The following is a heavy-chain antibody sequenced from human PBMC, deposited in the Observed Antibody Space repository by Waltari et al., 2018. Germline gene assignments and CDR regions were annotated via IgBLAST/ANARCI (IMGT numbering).Heavy chain of an antibody. CDR2: ISGSGGST. CDR1: GFTFSSYA. CDR3: AKDRGGYCSGGSCFYYFDY. Sequence: EVQLLESGGGLVPPGGSLRLSCAASGFTFSSYATSWVRQAPGKGLEWVSAISGSGGSTYYADTVKGRFTISRDNSKNTLYLQMNSLRAEDTGVYYCAKDRGGYCSGGSCFYYFDYWGQGTLVTVSS. V-gene: IGHV3-23*01. D-gene: IGHD2-15*01. J-gene: IGHJ4*02.